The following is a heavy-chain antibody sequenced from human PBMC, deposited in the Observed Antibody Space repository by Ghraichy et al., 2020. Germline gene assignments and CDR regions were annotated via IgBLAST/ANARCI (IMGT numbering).Heavy chain of an antibody. CDR3: AKRIVGARDDAFDI. Sequence: SETLSLTCTVSGGSISSSYWSWIRQPPGKGLEWIGYIYYSGSTNYNPSLKSRVTISVDTSKNQFSLKLSSVTAADTAVYYCAKRIVGARDDAFDIWGQGTMVTVSS. CDR1: GGSISSSY. V-gene: IGHV4-59*01. J-gene: IGHJ3*02. D-gene: IGHD1-26*01. CDR2: IYYSGST.